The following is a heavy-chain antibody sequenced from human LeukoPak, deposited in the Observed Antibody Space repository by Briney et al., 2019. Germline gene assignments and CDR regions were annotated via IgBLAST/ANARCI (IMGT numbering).Heavy chain of an antibody. CDR3: ARVRLDIGSTTGDFDY. Sequence: GGSLRLSCAASAFTFSRYSMNWVRQAPGKGLEWVSYISSSCSTISYADSVKGRFTISRDNAKNSLYMQMHSLRAEDTVVYYCARVRLDIGSTTGDFDYWGQGTLVTVSS. CDR1: AFTFSRYS. D-gene: IGHD1-26*01. J-gene: IGHJ4*02. V-gene: IGHV3-48*01. CDR2: ISSSCSTI.